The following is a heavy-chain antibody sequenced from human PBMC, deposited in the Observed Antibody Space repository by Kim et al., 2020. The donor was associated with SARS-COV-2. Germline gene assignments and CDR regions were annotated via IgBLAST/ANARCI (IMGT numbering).Heavy chain of an antibody. CDR1: GGSISSYY. Sequence: SDTLSLTCTVSGGSISSYYWSWIRQPPGKGLEWVGYIYYSGSTNYNPSLKSRVTISVDTSKNQFSLKLSSVTAADTAVYYCARQGVDGYFDYWGQGTLVTVSS. V-gene: IGHV4-59*01. J-gene: IGHJ4*02. D-gene: IGHD5-12*01. CDR2: IYYSGST. CDR3: ARQGVDGYFDY.